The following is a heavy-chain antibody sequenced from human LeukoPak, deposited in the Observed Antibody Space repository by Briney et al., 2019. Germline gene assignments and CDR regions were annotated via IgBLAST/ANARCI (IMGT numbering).Heavy chain of an antibody. J-gene: IGHJ4*02. CDR2: IFPNGRT. D-gene: IGHD5-18*01. CDR1: GGSISSYY. Sequence: SETLSLTCTVSGGSISSYYWSWIRQSPGKGLEWIGNIFPNGRTNYNPSLKSRVSISVHTSRNQFSLQLTSATAADTAVYYCARSIHSFGSYYFDSWGQGPLVIVSS. V-gene: IGHV4-4*09. CDR3: ARSIHSFGSYYFDS.